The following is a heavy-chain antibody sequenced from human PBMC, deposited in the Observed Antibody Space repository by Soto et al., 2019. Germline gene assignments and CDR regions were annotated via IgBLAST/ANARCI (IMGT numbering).Heavy chain of an antibody. D-gene: IGHD3-10*01. CDR2: IYYSGST. J-gene: IGHJ6*03. Sequence: PSETLSLTCTVSGGSISSSSYYWGWIRQPPGKGLEWIGSIYYSGSTYYNPSLKSRVTISVDTSKNQLSLKLSSVTAADTAVYYCARIVYGSGSYYYYYYYMDVWGKGTTVTVSS. CDR3: ARIVYGSGSYYYYYYYMDV. CDR1: GGSISSSSYY. V-gene: IGHV4-39*01.